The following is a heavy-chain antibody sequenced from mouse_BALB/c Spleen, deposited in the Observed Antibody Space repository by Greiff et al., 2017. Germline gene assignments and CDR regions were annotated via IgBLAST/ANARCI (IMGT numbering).Heavy chain of an antibody. D-gene: IGHD3-3*01. CDR1: GYAFSSSW. Sequence: GQLQQSGPELVKPGASVKISCKASGYAFSSSWMNWVKQRPGQGLEWIGRIYPGDGDTNYNGKFKGKATLTADKSSSTAYMQLSSLTSVDSAVYFCARWEGGHFDYWGQGTTLTVSS. CDR3: ARWEGGHFDY. CDR2: IYPGDGDT. J-gene: IGHJ2*01. V-gene: IGHV1-82*01.